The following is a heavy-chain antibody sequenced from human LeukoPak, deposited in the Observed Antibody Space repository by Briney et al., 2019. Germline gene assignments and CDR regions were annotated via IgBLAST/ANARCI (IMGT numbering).Heavy chain of an antibody. CDR3: ASDTAAGGTGLDY. J-gene: IGHJ4*02. D-gene: IGHD6-13*01. Sequence: SETLSLTCTVSGDSISSSTYYWGWIRQPPGKGLEWIGNIDYRGSTYYNPSPKSRVTISVDTSKNQFSLKLSTVTAADTAVYYCASDTAAGGTGLDYWGQGTLVTVSS. CDR2: IDYRGST. V-gene: IGHV4-39*01. CDR1: GDSISSSTYY.